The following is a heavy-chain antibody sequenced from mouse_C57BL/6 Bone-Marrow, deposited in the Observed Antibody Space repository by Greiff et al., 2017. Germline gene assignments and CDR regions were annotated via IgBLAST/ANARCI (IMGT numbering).Heavy chain of an antibody. CDR3: ASIASYGYGDYAMDY. D-gene: IGHD2-9*01. V-gene: IGHV1-69*01. Sequence: VQLQQPGAELVMPGASVKLSCKASGYTFTSYWMHWVKQRPGQGLEWIGELDPSDSYTNYNQKFKGKSTLTVDKSSSTAYMQLSSLTSEDSAVXYCASIASYGYGDYAMDYWGQGTSVTVSS. CDR1: GYTFTSYW. CDR2: LDPSDSYT. J-gene: IGHJ4*01.